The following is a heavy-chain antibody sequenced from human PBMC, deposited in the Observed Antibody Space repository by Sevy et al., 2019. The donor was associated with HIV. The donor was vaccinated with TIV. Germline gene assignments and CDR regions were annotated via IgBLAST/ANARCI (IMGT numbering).Heavy chain of an antibody. CDR1: GFTFGNYA. V-gene: IGHV3-64D*06. D-gene: IGHD2-15*01. CDR3: VKARGGSNYNWFDP. Sequence: GGSLRLSCSASGFTFGNYAMHCVRQAPGKGLEYVSSISDNGGSTYYTDSVKGRFTISRDNSKNTLYLQMTILRRDYTAVYHCVKARGGSNYNWFDPWGQGTVVDVSS. J-gene: IGHJ5*02. CDR2: ISDNGGST.